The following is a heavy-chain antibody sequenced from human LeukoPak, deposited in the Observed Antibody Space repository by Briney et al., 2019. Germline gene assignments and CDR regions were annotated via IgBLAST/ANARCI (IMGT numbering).Heavy chain of an antibody. D-gene: IGHD4-17*01. CDR2: IYYSGST. Sequence: SETLSLTCAVSGGSISSGGYSWSWIRQPPGKGLEWIGYIYYSGSTYYNPSLKSRVTISVDTSKNQFSLKLSSVTAADTAVYYCARVHDYGDQGGGAFDIWGQGTMVTVSS. V-gene: IGHV4-30-4*07. CDR1: GGSISSGGYS. J-gene: IGHJ3*02. CDR3: ARVHDYGDQGGGAFDI.